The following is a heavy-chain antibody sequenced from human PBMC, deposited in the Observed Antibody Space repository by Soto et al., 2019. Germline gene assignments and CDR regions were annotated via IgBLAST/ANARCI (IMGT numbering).Heavy chain of an antibody. D-gene: IGHD6-19*01. CDR1: GGSMTRSGYY. J-gene: IGHJ4*02. CDR3: ARRGSRLSVAVAAFDY. CDR2: VYNNGRT. Sequence: SETLSLTCTVAGGSMTRSGYYWGWIRQPPGNELQYIGSVYNNGRTYYNPSLTSPVTISIDTSKNQFSLSLPSVTAADTAVYFCARRGSRLSVAVAAFDYWSQGTLVTVSS. V-gene: IGHV4-39*01.